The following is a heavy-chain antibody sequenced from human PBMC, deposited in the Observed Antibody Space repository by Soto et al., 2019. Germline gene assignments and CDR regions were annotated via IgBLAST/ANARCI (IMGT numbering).Heavy chain of an antibody. Sequence: GESLKISCKGSGYSFTSYWIGWVRQMPGKGLEWMGIIYPGDSDTRYSPSFQGQVTISADKSISTAYLQWSSLKASDTAMYYRARSVVPAAGYYYGMDVWGQGTTVTVSS. D-gene: IGHD2-2*01. CDR1: GYSFTSYW. CDR2: IYPGDSDT. CDR3: ARSVVPAAGYYYGMDV. J-gene: IGHJ6*02. V-gene: IGHV5-51*01.